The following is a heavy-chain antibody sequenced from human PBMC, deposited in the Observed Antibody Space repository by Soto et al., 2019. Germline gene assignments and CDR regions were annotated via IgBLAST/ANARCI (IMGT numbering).Heavy chain of an antibody. V-gene: IGHV4-61*01. J-gene: IGHJ6*02. CDR1: GGSVSSGSYY. Sequence: QVQLQESGPGLVKPSETLSLTCTVSGGSVSSGSYYWSWIRQPPGKGLEWIGYIYYSGSTNYNPSPKTRVTMSVDTSKNQFSLKLSSVTAAATAVYYCARGIEGWYHGRYYYGMDVWGQGTTVTVSS. D-gene: IGHD6-19*01. CDR2: IYYSGST. CDR3: ARGIEGWYHGRYYYGMDV.